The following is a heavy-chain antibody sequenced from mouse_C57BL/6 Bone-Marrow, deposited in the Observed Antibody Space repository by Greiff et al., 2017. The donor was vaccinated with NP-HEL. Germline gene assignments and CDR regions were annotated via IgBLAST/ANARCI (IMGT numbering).Heavy chain of an antibody. CDR3: ARTYYGNYPPMDY. CDR2: ISSGGSYT. V-gene: IGHV5-6*01. Sequence: VQLKESGGDLVKPGGSLKLSCAASGFTFSSYGMSWVRQTPDKRLEWVATISSGGSYTYYPDSVKGRFTISRDNAKNTLYLQMSSLKSEDTAMYYCARTYYGNYPPMDYWGQGTSVTVSS. CDR1: GFTFSSYG. J-gene: IGHJ4*01. D-gene: IGHD2-10*01.